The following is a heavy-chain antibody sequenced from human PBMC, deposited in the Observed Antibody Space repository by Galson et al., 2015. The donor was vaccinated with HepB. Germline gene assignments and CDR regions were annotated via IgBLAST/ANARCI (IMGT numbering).Heavy chain of an antibody. CDR1: GFTFSSYA. CDR3: VRGTNSGWYGEY. Sequence: SLRLSCAASGFTFSSYAMHWVRQALGKGLEWVAVISYDGSNKYYADSVKGRFTISKDNAKNSLYLQMNSLRDEDTAVYYCVRGTNSGWYGEYWGQGTLVTVSS. V-gene: IGHV3-30-3*01. D-gene: IGHD6-19*01. J-gene: IGHJ4*02. CDR2: ISYDGSNK.